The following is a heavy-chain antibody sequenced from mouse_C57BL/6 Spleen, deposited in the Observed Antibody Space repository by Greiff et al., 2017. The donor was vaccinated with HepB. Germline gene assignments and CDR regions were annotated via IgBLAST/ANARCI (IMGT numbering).Heavy chain of an antibody. CDR3: ARSGTTVVSFDY. CDR1: GYAFSSYW. CDR2: IYPGDGDT. D-gene: IGHD1-1*01. J-gene: IGHJ2*01. Sequence: QVQLQQSGAELVKPGASVKISCKASGYAFSSYWMNWVKQRPGKGLEWIGQIYPGDGDTNYNGKFKGKATLTADKSSSTAYMQLSSLTSEDSAVYFCARSGTTVVSFDYWGQGTTLTVSS. V-gene: IGHV1-80*01.